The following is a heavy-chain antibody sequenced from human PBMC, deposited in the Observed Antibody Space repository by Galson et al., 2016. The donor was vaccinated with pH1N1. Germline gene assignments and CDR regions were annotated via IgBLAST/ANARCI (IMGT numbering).Heavy chain of an antibody. D-gene: IGHD2-8*02. CDR2: IYHNGDT. Sequence: LSLTCDVSAYLISSCCYWGWIRQPPGKGLEWIGSIYHNGDTNRSPSLKSRLTISVDTSKNQFSLKLSSVTAADTAIYYCLRHLARPNTGLRNDPFDSWAQGILVTVSS. CDR1: AYLISSCCY. CDR3: LRHLARPNTGLRNDPFDS. J-gene: IGHJ4*02. V-gene: IGHV4-38-2*01.